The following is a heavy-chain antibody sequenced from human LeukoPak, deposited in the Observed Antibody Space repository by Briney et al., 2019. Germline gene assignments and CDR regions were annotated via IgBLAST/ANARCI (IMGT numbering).Heavy chain of an antibody. CDR1: GGSISSYY. Sequence: SETLSLTCTVSGGSISSYYWGWIRQPPGKGLEWIAFIYYSGYTNYNPSLKSRASISLDTSKNLCSLSLSSVTAADTAVYYCARHAIYSGDYSYWFDPWGLGTLVTVSS. J-gene: IGHJ5*02. CDR2: IYYSGYT. V-gene: IGHV4-59*08. CDR3: ARHAIYSGDYSYWFDP. D-gene: IGHD1-26*01.